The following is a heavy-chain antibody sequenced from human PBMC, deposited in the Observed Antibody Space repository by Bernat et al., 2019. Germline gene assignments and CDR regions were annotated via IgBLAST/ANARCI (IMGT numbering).Heavy chain of an antibody. CDR1: GGSISTSSYY. CDR3: ARLLYDRSGYYYFDN. CDR2: IYYSGRT. J-gene: IGHJ4*02. Sequence: QLQLQESGPGLVKPSETLSLTCTVSGGSISTSSYYWGWIRQPPGKGLEWIGSIYYSGRTYDNPSLKSRVTISVDTSKNQVSLKLSFVTAADTAVYYCARLLYDRSGYYYFDNWGQGTLVTVSS. V-gene: IGHV4-39*01. D-gene: IGHD3-22*01.